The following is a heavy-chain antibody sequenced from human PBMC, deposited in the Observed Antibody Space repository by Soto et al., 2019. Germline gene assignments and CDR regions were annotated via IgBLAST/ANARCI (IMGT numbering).Heavy chain of an antibody. V-gene: IGHV3-23*01. CDR3: AKDLLHTYYYDSSGYIDY. CDR2: ISGSGVTT. D-gene: IGHD3-22*01. CDR1: GFTFRSYA. J-gene: IGHJ4*02. Sequence: EVQLLESGGGLVQPGGSLRLSCAAAGFTFRSYAMNWVRQAPGKGLEWVSRISGSGVTTYYANSVKGRFTISRDNSNNTLSLQMNSLRAEDTAVYYCAKDLLHTYYYDSSGYIDYWGQGTLGSVSS.